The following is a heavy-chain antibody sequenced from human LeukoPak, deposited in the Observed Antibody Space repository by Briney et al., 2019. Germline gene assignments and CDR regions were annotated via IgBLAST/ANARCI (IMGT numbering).Heavy chain of an antibody. CDR2: FDPEDGET. J-gene: IGHJ3*02. CDR3: ATDSYYYDRGGAAFDI. D-gene: IGHD3-22*01. V-gene: IGHV1-24*01. CDR1: GYTLTELS. Sequence: ASVKVSCKVSGYTLTELSMHWVRQAPGKGLEWMGGFDPEDGETIYAQKFQGRVTMTEDTSTDTAYMELSSLRSEDTAVYYCATDSYYYDRGGAAFDIWGQGTMVTVSS.